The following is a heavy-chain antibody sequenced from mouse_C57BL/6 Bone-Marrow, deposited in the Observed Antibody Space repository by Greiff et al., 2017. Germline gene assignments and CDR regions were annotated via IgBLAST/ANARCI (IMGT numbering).Heavy chain of an antibody. V-gene: IGHV1-61*01. CDR1: GYTFTSYW. J-gene: IGHJ4*01. CDR2: IYPSDSET. Sequence: QVQLQQPGAELVRPGSSVKLSCKASGYTFTSYWMDWVKQRPGQGLEWIGNIYPSDSETHYNQKFKDKATLTVDISSSTAYMQLSSLTSEDSAVYYCARRDVRGDYYAMDYWGQGTSVTVSS. CDR3: ARRDVRGDYYAMDY.